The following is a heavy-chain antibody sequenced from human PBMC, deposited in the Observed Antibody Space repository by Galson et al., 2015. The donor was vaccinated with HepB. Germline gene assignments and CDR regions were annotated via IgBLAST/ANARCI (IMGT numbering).Heavy chain of an antibody. Sequence: SLRLSCAASGFTFSSYAMHWVRQAPGKGLEWVAVISYDGSNKYYADSVKGRFTISRDNSKNTLYLQMNSLRAEDTAVYYCARELMIVVLPNWFDPWGQGTLVTVSS. D-gene: IGHD3-22*01. CDR2: ISYDGSNK. CDR3: ARELMIVVLPNWFDP. J-gene: IGHJ5*02. CDR1: GFTFSSYA. V-gene: IGHV3-30-3*01.